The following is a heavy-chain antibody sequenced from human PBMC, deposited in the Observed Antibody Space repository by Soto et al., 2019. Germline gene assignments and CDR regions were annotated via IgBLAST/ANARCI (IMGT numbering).Heavy chain of an antibody. CDR1: GYSFTSYW. V-gene: IGHV5-51*01. J-gene: IGHJ6*02. CDR2: IYPGDSDT. D-gene: IGHD4-17*01. CDR3: ASTGRMTTVPLGQAVAYYYGMDV. Sequence: PGESLKISCKGSGYSFTSYWIGWVRQMPGKGLEWMGIIYPGDSDTRYSPSFQGQVTISADKSISTAYLQWSSLKASDTAMYYCASTGRMTTVPLGQAVAYYYGMDVWGQGTTVTVSS.